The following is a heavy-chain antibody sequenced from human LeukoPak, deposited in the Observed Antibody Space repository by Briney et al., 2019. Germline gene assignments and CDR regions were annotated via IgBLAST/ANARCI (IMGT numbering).Heavy chain of an antibody. CDR3: ARAATGITGETDY. J-gene: IGHJ4*02. D-gene: IGHD1-20*01. V-gene: IGHV5-51*01. CDR2: IYPGDSDT. CDR1: EYSFTSYW. Sequence: GESLKISCKGSEYSFTSYWIGWVRQMPGKGLEWMGIIYPGDSDTKYSPSFQGQVTISADKSISTAYLQWSSLKASDTAMYYCARAATGITGETDYWGQGTLVTVSS.